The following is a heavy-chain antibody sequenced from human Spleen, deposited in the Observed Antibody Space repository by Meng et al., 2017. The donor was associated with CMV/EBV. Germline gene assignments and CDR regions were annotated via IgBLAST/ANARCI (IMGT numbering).Heavy chain of an antibody. V-gene: IGHV1-18*01. CDR3: ARDRAFITVFGVMSDY. CDR1: GYTFTSYG. CDR2: ISGDNGNT. D-gene: IGHD3-3*01. J-gene: IGHJ4*02. Sequence: ASVKVSCKTSGYTFTSYGITWVRQAPGQGLEWMGWISGDNGNTEIAQKFQGRVTMTADTSTSSAYMDLSSLRSDDTAVYYCARDRAFITVFGVMSDYWGQGTLVTVSS.